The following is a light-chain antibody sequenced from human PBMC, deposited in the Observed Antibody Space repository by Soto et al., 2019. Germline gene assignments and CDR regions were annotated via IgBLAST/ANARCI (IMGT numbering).Light chain of an antibody. Sequence: QSVLTQPASVSGSPGQSITISCTGTSSDVGGYNYVSWYQQHPGKAPKLMIYEVSNRPSGVANRFSGSKSGNTASLTISGCQAEDEAEYYCSSYTSSSTYVVFGGGTKVTVL. CDR2: EVS. CDR3: SSYTSSSTYVV. V-gene: IGLV2-14*01. J-gene: IGLJ2*01. CDR1: SSDVGGYNY.